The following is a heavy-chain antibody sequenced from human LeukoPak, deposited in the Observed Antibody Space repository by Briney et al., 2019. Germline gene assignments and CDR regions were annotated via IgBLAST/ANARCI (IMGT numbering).Heavy chain of an antibody. CDR3: ASSLTTVTTGY. CDR2: ISAYNANT. Sequence: GASVKVSCKASGYTFSSYGISWVRQAPGQGLEWMGWISAYNANTHYAQKFQGRVTMTRDTSISTAYMELSRLRSDDTAVYYCASSLTTVTTGYWGQGTLVTVSS. CDR1: GYTFSSYG. V-gene: IGHV1-18*01. D-gene: IGHD4-17*01. J-gene: IGHJ4*02.